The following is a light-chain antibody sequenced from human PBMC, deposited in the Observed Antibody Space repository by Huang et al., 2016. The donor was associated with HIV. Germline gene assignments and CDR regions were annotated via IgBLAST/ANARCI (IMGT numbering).Light chain of an antibody. CDR2: SAS. J-gene: IGKJ2*01. CDR3: QQSFTTPYT. Sequence: DIQMTQSPSSLSASVGDRVTIICRASQTIGSHLNWYQQKPGKAPSLLIYSASSLQTAVPSRFSGSGSGAVFALTINNLQLEDFAIYYCQQSFTTPYTFGQGTRLDIK. CDR1: QTIGSH. V-gene: IGKV1-39*01.